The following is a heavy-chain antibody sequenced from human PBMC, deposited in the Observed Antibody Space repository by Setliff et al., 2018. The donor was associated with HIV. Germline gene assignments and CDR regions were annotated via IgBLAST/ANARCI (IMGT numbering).Heavy chain of an antibody. V-gene: IGHV1-69*05. D-gene: IGHD6-19*01. CDR3: ARDSSTGWFSADY. CDR1: GGTFSSYV. CDR2: IIPMYGVT. Sequence: SVKVSCKASGGTFSSYVISWVRQAPGQGPEWMGGIIPMYGVTNYAQKFQGRVTITTDESTRTSYLELSSLRSEDTAVYYGARDSSTGWFSADYWGQGTLVTVSS. J-gene: IGHJ4*02.